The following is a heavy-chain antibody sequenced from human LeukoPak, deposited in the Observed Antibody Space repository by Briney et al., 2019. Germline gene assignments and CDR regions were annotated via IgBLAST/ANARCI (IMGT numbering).Heavy chain of an antibody. CDR3: ARDRIDAFDF. V-gene: IGHV4-30-2*01. CDR1: GGSINSAGYS. CDR2: LYHSGNI. J-gene: IGHJ3*01. Sequence: SQTLSLTCAVSGGSINSAGYSWNWIRQPPGKRLEWSGSLYHSGNIYYHPSLNSQVTISVDRSKNQLSPSLSSVTAADTAVYFCARDRIDAFDFWGQGTMVTVSS.